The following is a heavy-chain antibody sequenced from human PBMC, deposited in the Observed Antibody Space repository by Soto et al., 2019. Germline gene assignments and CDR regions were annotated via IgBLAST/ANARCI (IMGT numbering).Heavy chain of an antibody. V-gene: IGHV2-5*02. J-gene: IGHJ5*01. D-gene: IGHD3-10*01. CDR1: GFAFTTSGVG. CDR2: TYGDDSK. CDR3: AHRRGFGEFDS. Sequence: QITLKESGPTLVKPTQTLTLTCTFSGFAFTTSGVGVGWIRQTPRQALEWLAITYGDDSKRYSPSLKSRRTSTKDTSKNQVVLTMTNMDPVDTATYYCAHRRGFGEFDSWGQGTLVTVSS.